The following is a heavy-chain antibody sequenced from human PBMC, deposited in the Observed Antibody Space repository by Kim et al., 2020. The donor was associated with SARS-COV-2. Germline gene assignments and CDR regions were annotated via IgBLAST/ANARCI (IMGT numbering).Heavy chain of an antibody. J-gene: IGHJ6*02. CDR3: ARGYCSSTSCYLLYYYYYYGIDV. CDR1: GDSVSGNSAA. V-gene: IGHV6-1*01. Sequence: SQTLSLTCAISGDSVSGNSAAWNWIRQSPSRGLEWLGRTYYRSKWYNDYAVSVKSRITINPDTSKNQFSLQLNSVTPEDTAVYYCARGYCSSTSCYLLYYYYYYGIDVWGQGTTVTVSS. D-gene: IGHD2-2*01. CDR2: TYYRSKWYN.